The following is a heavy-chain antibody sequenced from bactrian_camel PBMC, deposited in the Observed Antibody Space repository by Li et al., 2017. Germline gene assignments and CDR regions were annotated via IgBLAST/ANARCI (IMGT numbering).Heavy chain of an antibody. CDR1: GDTSGTYC. CDR2: ISRGGGAT. J-gene: IGHJ4*01. V-gene: IGHV3S55*01. Sequence: HVQLVESGGGSVQAGGSLSLSCKASGDTSGTYCMGWFRQAPGKEREGVAAISRGGGATYYADSVKGRFTISKDNAKRTLYLQMNSLQPEDTAMYYCAGGCLHTTWVGGGDPTASLVYWGQGTQVTVS. D-gene: IGHD2*01. CDR3: AGGCLHTTWVGGGDPTASLVY.